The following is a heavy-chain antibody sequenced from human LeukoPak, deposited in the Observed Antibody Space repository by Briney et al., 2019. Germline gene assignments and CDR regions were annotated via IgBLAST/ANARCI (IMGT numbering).Heavy chain of an antibody. V-gene: IGHV4-59*01. D-gene: IGHD4-17*01. Sequence: SETLSLTCTVSGGSISSYYWSWIRQPPGKGLEWIGYIYYSGSTNYHPSLKSRVTISVDTSKNQFSLKLSSVTAADTAVYYCARVPTVTSPFDYWGQGTLVTVSS. CDR3: ARVPTVTSPFDY. CDR1: GGSISSYY. CDR2: IYYSGST. J-gene: IGHJ4*02.